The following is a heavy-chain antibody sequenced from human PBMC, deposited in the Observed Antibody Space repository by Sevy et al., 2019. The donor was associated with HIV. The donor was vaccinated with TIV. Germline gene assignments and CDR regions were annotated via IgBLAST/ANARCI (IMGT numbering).Heavy chain of an antibody. CDR3: AREGCTKPHDY. J-gene: IGHJ4*02. D-gene: IGHD2-8*01. CDR1: GFTFSKYS. CDR2: FAFGCGEI. V-gene: IGHV3-23*01. Sequence: GGSLRLSCAASGFTFSKYSMSWVRQPPGKGLEWVSTFAFGCGEINYADSVKGLFTISRDNSKSSVYLQMNNLRPEDTAVYYCAREGCTKPHDYWGQGTLVTVSS.